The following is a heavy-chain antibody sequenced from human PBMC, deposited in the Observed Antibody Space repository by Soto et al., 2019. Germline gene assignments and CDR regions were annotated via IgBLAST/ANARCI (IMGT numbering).Heavy chain of an antibody. CDR3: ASMGYHYGSGSYPLDY. Sequence: QVQLQESGPGLVKPSETLSLTCTVSGGSISSYYWTWIRQPPGKGLEWIGFMYNSGSPHYNPSLKSRVTISLDTSKNQFSLNLRSVTAADTAVYYCASMGYHYGSGSYPLDYWGQGTLVTVSS. J-gene: IGHJ4*02. D-gene: IGHD3-10*01. CDR1: GGSISSYY. CDR2: MYNSGSP. V-gene: IGHV4-59*08.